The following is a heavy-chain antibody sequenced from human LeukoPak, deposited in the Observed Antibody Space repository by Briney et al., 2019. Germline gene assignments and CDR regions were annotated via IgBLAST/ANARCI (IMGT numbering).Heavy chain of an antibody. Sequence: ASVKVSCKASGYTFTTYYMHWVRQAPGQGPEWMGWINPNSGGANYAQRFQGRVTMTRDTSISTAYMELSRLRSDDTAVYYCARVRRYFDWFNWFDPWGQGTLVTVSS. CDR3: ARVRRYFDWFNWFDP. CDR2: INPNSGGA. D-gene: IGHD3-9*01. J-gene: IGHJ5*02. CDR1: GYTFTTYY. V-gene: IGHV1-2*02.